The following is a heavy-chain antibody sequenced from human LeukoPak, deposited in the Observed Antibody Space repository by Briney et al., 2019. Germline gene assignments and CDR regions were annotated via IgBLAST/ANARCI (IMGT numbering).Heavy chain of an antibody. J-gene: IGHJ6*03. CDR3: ARGRFRFLMGVGDHYYIDV. CDR1: GGSMIGYH. CDR2: VNDSGNP. V-gene: IGHV4-34*01. Sequence: SETLSLTCAVYGGSMIGYHWTWIRQPPGQGLEWVGEVNDSGNPSYNSSLKSRLTISLDTSKNQFSLKLSSVTAADTALYYCARGRFRFLMGVGDHYYIDVWGEGTTVTVSS. D-gene: IGHD2-21*02.